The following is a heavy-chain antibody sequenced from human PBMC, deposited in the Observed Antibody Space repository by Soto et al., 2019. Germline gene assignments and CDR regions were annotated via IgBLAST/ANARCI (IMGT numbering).Heavy chain of an antibody. CDR2: ISSSSSYI. V-gene: IGHV3-21*01. J-gene: IGHJ4*02. Sequence: GGSLRLSCAASGFTFSSYSMNWVRQAPGKGLEWVSSISSSSSYIYYADSEKGRFTISRDNAKNSLYLQMNSLRAEDTAVYYCARDNDVVVPAATGTADYWGQGTLVTVSS. CDR3: ARDNDVVVPAATGTADY. CDR1: GFTFSSYS. D-gene: IGHD2-2*01.